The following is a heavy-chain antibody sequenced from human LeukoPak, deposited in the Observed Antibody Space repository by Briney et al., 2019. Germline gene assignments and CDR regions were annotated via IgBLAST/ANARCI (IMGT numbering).Heavy chain of an antibody. Sequence: SQTLSLTCTVSGGSISSYYWSWIRQPPGKGLEWIGYIYYSGSTNYNPSLKSRVTISVDTSKDQFSLKLSSVTAADTAVYYCARDAYDFWSGYYGWYFDLWGRGTLVTASS. CDR1: GGSISSYY. CDR2: IYYSGST. CDR3: ARDAYDFWSGYYGWYFDL. J-gene: IGHJ2*01. V-gene: IGHV4-59*01. D-gene: IGHD3-3*01.